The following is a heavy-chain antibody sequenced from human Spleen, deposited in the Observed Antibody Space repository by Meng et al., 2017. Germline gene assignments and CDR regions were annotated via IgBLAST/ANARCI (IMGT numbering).Heavy chain of an antibody. CDR3: ARDPGVSLDY. Sequence: QVQLVQSGSELKKPGASVRASCKASGYTFIRYGMNWVRQAPGQGLEWMGWINTATGNPTYAQGFTGRFVFSLDTSVSTAYLQITNVKAEDTAVYYCARDPGVSLDYWGQGSLVTSPQ. CDR1: GYTFIRYG. V-gene: IGHV7-4-1*02. CDR2: INTATGNP. J-gene: IGHJ4*02.